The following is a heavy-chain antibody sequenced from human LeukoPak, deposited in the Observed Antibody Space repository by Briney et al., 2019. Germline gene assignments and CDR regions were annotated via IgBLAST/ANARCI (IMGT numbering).Heavy chain of an antibody. J-gene: IGHJ4*02. Sequence: GGSLRLSCAASGFTFNSYAMSWVRQAPGKGLEWVSAISGSGGSTYYADSVKGRFTISRDNSKNTLYLQMNSLRAEDTAVYYCAKGEYYYGSGSYPPNYYFDYWGQGTLVTVSS. CDR1: GFTFNSYA. V-gene: IGHV3-23*01. D-gene: IGHD3-10*01. CDR3: AKGEYYYGSGSYPPNYYFDY. CDR2: ISGSGGST.